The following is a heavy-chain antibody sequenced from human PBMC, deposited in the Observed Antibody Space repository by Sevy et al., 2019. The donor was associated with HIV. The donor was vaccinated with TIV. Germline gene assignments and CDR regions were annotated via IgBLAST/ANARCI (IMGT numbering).Heavy chain of an antibody. D-gene: IGHD1-26*01. CDR1: AFTFSSYN. CDR3: ARGPPDGSYDYFDY. J-gene: IGHJ4*02. CDR2: ISGSSNYI. V-gene: IGHV3-21*06. Sequence: GGSLRLSFAASAFTFSSYNMNWVRQAPGKGLEWVSCISGSSNYIYYAESLKGRFIISRDNAKNTLYLQMNSRRADDTAVYYCARGPPDGSYDYFDYWGQGTLVTVSS.